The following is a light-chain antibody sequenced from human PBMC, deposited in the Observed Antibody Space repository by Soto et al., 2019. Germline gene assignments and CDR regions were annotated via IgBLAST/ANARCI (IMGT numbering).Light chain of an antibody. Sequence: QSVLTQPPSVSGAPGQRVTISCTGGNSNIGANYDVHWYQQIPGAAPKLLIYGDNNRPSGVPDRFSGSKSGTSASLAITGLQAEDEADYYCHSYDSSLSGSVFGGGTKLTVL. J-gene: IGLJ3*02. CDR3: HSYDSSLSGSV. CDR1: NSNIGANYD. CDR2: GDN. V-gene: IGLV1-40*01.